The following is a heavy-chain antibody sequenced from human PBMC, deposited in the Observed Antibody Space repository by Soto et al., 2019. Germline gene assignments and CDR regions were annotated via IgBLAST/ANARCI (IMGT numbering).Heavy chain of an antibody. J-gene: IGHJ6*03. CDR1: GYRFSDYY. D-gene: IGHD5-12*01. Sequence: QVQLVQSGAEVKKPGASVTVSCKASGYRFSDYYLHWVRQAPGQGPEWKGWMNPNSGDTKYAQKFKGRVTMTRDTSVRTAFMELNWLKSDDTAVYYCARESGGATASLDYYYFYMDVWGIGTTVTLSS. CDR2: MNPNSGDT. CDR3: ARESGGATASLDYYYFYMDV. V-gene: IGHV1-2*02.